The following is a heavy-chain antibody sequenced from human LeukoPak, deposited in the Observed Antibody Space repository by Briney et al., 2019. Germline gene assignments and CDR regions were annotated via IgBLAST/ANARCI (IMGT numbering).Heavy chain of an antibody. CDR3: ARYPDS. J-gene: IGHJ4*02. V-gene: IGHV4-59*01. CDR1: GFTFSSYS. CDR2: IYYSGST. Sequence: GSLRLSCAASGFTFSSYSMNWVRQAPGKGLEWIGYIYYSGSTNYNPSLKSRVTISVDTSKNQFSLKLTSVTAADTAVYYCARYPDSWGQGTLVTVSS.